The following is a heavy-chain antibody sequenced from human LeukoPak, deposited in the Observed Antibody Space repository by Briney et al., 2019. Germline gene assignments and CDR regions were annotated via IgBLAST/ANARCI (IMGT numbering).Heavy chain of an antibody. CDR3: ARGGQHLWPAYFDY. J-gene: IGHJ4*02. D-gene: IGHD5-18*01. CDR1: GGSFSGYY. Sequence: PSETLSLTCAVYGGSFSGYYWSWIRQPPGKGLEWIGEINHSRSTSYNPSLKSRVTMSVDTSKNQFSLKLSPVTAADTAVYYCARGGQHLWPAYFDYWGQGTLVTVSS. CDR2: INHSRST. V-gene: IGHV4-34*01.